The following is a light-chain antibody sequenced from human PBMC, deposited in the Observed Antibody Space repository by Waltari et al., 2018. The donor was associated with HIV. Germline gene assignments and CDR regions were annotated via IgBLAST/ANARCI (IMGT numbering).Light chain of an antibody. J-gene: IGLJ2*01. CDR2: DVN. V-gene: IGLV2-11*01. Sequence: QSALTQPRSVSGSPGQSVTISCTGTNNDVGGYYYVSWYQHRPGEAPRLMIYDVNKRPSGVPDRFSGSKSGNTASLTISWLQADDEAQYYCCSYAGSNTPVLFGGGSQLTVL. CDR3: CSYAGSNTPVL. CDR1: NNDVGGYYY.